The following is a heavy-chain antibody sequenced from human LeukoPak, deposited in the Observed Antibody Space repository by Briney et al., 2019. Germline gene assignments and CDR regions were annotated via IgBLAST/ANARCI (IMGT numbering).Heavy chain of an antibody. CDR2: INSNRGGT. CDR3: ASVDDYGDYPFDY. J-gene: IGHJ4*01. V-gene: IGHV1-2*02. D-gene: IGHD4-17*01. Sequence: SVKVSCKASLYTLTGYYMHGVRQAPGQELECMGWINSNRGGTHYVQKFQGGVTLNRDTSLSPPYMELSGLRDDDTPVYYFASVDDYGDYPFDYWGQGTLVTVSS. CDR1: LYTLTGYY.